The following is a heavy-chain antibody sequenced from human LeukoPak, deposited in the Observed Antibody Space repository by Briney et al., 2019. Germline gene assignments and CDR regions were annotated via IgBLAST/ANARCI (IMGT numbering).Heavy chain of an antibody. CDR1: AGSVSAYY. D-gene: IGHD3-10*01. CDR2: LYNSGST. CDR3: ARHYVRGVNWFDP. J-gene: IGHJ5*02. Sequence: SETLSLTFNGSAGSVSAYYWSWLRQPTGEGREWVVRLYNSGSTIYNPSLKSRVTMSVDTSKNQCSLKLASVTAADTAVYYCARHYVRGVNWFDPWGQGTLVTVSS. V-gene: IGHV4-4*07.